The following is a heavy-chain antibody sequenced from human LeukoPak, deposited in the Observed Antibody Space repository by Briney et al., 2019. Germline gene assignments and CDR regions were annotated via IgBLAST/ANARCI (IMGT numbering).Heavy chain of an antibody. V-gene: IGHV3-30-3*01. Sequence: PGGSLRLSCAASGFTFSSYAMHWVRQAPGKGLEWVAVISYDGSNKYYADSVKGRFTISRDNSKNTLYQQMNSLRAEDTAVYYCARWGSGYDCDYWGQGTLVTVSS. CDR2: ISYDGSNK. J-gene: IGHJ4*02. D-gene: IGHD5-12*01. CDR1: GFTFSSYA. CDR3: ARWGSGYDCDY.